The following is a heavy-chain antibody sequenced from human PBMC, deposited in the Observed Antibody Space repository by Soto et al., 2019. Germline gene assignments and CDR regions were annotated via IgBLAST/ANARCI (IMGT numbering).Heavy chain of an antibody. J-gene: IGHJ5*02. CDR3: ARALNRAAHGFDP. Sequence: SPRHSPGQRLEWMGWINAGNGNTNYSQKFQGRVTITRDTSASTAYMELSSLRSEDTAVYYCARALNRAAHGFDPWGQGTLVTVSS. D-gene: IGHD6-6*01. CDR2: INAGNGNT. V-gene: IGHV1-3*01.